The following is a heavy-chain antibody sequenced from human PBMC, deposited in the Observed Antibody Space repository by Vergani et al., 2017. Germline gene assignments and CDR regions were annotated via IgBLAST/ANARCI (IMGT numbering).Heavy chain of an antibody. CDR3: TKGSVYYQDSAGHNCDPCTGFDL. V-gene: IGHV3-9*01. CDR2: ISWNSGAV. CDR1: GIRFWKYG. Sequence: EVELVESGGGLGQPGGSLRLSCAASGIRFWKYGMHWVRQAPGKGLEWVLGISWNSGAVDYADSVGGRFSISRDNAKNSLYLQMNSLRPEDTAVYFCTKGSVYYQDSAGHNCDPCTGFDLWGQGALVTVSS. D-gene: IGHD1-20*01. J-gene: IGHJ3*01.